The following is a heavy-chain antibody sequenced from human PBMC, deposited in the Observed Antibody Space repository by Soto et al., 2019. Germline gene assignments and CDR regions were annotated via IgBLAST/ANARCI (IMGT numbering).Heavy chain of an antibody. CDR1: GFTFSSYW. Sequence: EVQLVESGGGLVQPGGSLRLSCPASGFTFSSYWMSWVRQIPGKGLEWVANIKQDGSAKSYVDSVKGRFTISRDNAENSLYLQMNSLRVEDTAVYYCARLQWPLRQAFDIWGQGTMVTVSS. J-gene: IGHJ3*02. CDR2: IKQDGSAK. CDR3: ARLQWPLRQAFDI. V-gene: IGHV3-7*01. D-gene: IGHD6-19*01.